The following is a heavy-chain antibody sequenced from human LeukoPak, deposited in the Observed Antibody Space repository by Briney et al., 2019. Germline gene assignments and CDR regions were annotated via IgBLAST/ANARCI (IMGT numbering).Heavy chain of an antibody. CDR3: ARVFSYCGGDCYWGPGNY. CDR2: INWNGGST. D-gene: IGHD2-21*02. V-gene: IGHV3-20*04. Sequence: GGSLRLSCAASGFTFNDYGMSWVRQAPGKGLEWVSGINWNGGSTGYADSVKGRFTISRDNAKNSLYLQMNSLRAEDTALYYCARVFSYCGGDCYWGPGNYWGQGTLVTVSS. CDR1: GFTFNDYG. J-gene: IGHJ4*02.